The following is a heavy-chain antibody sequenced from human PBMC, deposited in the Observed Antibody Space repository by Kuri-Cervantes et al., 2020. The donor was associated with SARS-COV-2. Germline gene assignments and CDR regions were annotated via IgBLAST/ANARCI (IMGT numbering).Heavy chain of an antibody. CDR3: AKDGPDSGSYLFDY. CDR1: GFTFNSYW. CDR2: ISYGGSNK. V-gene: IGHV3-30*18. Sequence: LSLTCAASGFTFNSYWMSWVRQAPGKGLEWVAVISYGGSNKYYADSVKGRFTISRDNSKNTLYLQMNSLRAEDTAVYYCAKDGPDSGSYLFDYWGQGTLVTVSS. D-gene: IGHD1-26*01. J-gene: IGHJ4*02.